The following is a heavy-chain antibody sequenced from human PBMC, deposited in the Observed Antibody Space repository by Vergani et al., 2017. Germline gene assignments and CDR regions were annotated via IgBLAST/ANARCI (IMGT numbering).Heavy chain of an antibody. V-gene: IGHV3-23*01. CDR1: GFTFSSYA. CDR3: AKAKAVEMATIQIDY. Sequence: EVQLLESGGGLVQPGGSLRLSCAASGFTFSSYAMSWVRQAPGKGMEWVSAISGSGGSTYYADSVKGRFTLSRDNSKNTLYLQMNSLRAEDTAVYYCAKAKAVEMATIQIDYCGQGTLVTVSS. D-gene: IGHD5-24*01. J-gene: IGHJ4*02. CDR2: ISGSGGST.